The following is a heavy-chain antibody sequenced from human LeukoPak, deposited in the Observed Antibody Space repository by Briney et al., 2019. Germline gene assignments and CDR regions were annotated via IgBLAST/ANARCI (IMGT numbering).Heavy chain of an antibody. Sequence: ASVKVSCKASGYTFTNYDINWVRQAPGQGLEWMGWINPNSGNTGYAQKFQGRVTMTRNTSITTAYMELSSLRSEETAVYYCARGLVVLGATAWAFDIWGQGAMVTVSS. J-gene: IGHJ3*02. V-gene: IGHV1-8*01. D-gene: IGHD2-15*01. CDR3: ARGLVVLGATAWAFDI. CDR2: INPNSGNT. CDR1: GYTFTNYD.